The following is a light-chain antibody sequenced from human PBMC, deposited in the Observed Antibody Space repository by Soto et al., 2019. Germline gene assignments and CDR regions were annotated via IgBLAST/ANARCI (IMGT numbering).Light chain of an antibody. Sequence: EIVLTQSPATLSLSPGERATLSCRASQCVSSYLAWYQQKPGQAPRLLIYDASNRATGIPARFSGSGSGTDFTLTISSLEPEDFAVYYCQQRSNWPRGTFGQGTKVEIK. CDR3: QQRSNWPRGT. J-gene: IGKJ1*01. CDR1: QCVSSY. CDR2: DAS. V-gene: IGKV3-11*01.